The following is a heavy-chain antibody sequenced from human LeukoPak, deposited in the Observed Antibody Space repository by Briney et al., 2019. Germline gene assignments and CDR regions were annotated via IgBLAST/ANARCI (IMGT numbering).Heavy chain of an antibody. CDR2: INPNSGGT. J-gene: IGHJ4*02. Sequence: ASVKVSCKASGYTFTGYYMHWVRQAPGQGLEGMGWINPNSGGTNYAQKFQGRVTMTRDTSISTAYMELSRLRSDDTAVYYCARASRYCSSTSCLYYFDYWGQGTLVTVSS. CDR1: GYTFTGYY. V-gene: IGHV1-2*02. D-gene: IGHD2-2*01. CDR3: ARASRYCSSTSCLYYFDY.